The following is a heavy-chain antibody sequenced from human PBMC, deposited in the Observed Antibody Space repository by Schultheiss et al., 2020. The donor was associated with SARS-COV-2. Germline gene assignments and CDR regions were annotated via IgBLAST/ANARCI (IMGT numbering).Heavy chain of an antibody. CDR1: SGSISTYY. Sequence: TLSLTCTVSSGSISTYYWSWIRQPPGKALEWLALIDWDDDKYYSTSLKTRLTISKDTSKNQVVLTMTNMDPVDTATYYCARMARTTYCSGGSCYSYYYYGMDVWGQGTTVTVSS. J-gene: IGHJ6*02. D-gene: IGHD2-15*01. CDR2: IDWDDDK. V-gene: IGHV2-70*01. CDR3: ARMARTTYCSGGSCYSYYYYGMDV.